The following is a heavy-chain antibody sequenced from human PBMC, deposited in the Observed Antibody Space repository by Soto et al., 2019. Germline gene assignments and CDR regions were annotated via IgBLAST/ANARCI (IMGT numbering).Heavy chain of an antibody. D-gene: IGHD5-12*01. Sequence: EVQLVESGGGLVQPGGSPTLSCAASGFTFSTYWMFWVRQAPGKGLEWVATIKQDGSEKIYVDSVKGRFAISRDNAKNSLHLQMNSLRAEDTAVYFCAGAPGWLIENWGQGTLITVSS. V-gene: IGHV3-7*04. CDR3: AGAPGWLIEN. J-gene: IGHJ4*02. CDR1: GFTFSTYW. CDR2: IKQDGSEK.